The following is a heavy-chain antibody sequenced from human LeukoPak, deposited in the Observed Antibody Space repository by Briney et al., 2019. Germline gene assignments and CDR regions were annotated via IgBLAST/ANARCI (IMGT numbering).Heavy chain of an antibody. CDR2: ISAYDGNT. CDR3: AREGGEYCSSTSCSPYYFDY. J-gene: IGHJ4*02. D-gene: IGHD2-2*01. CDR1: GYIFTAHG. V-gene: IGHV1-18*01. Sequence: ASLKVSCKASGYIFTAHGISWVRQAPGQGLEWMGWISAYDGNTNYAQNLQGRVTMTTDTSTSTAYMELRSLRSDDTAVYYCAREGGEYCSSTSCSPYYFDYWGQGTLVTVSS.